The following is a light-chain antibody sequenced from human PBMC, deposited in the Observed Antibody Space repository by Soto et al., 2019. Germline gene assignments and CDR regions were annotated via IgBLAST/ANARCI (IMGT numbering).Light chain of an antibody. CDR3: QSYDSSLSGHVV. Sequence: QSVLTQPPSVSGAPGQRVTISCTGSSSNFGAGYAVHWHRQLPGTAPKLLIYGNSNRPSGVPDRFSGSKSGTSASLAITGLQAEDEADYYCQSYDSSLSGHVVFGGGTKLTVL. J-gene: IGLJ2*01. V-gene: IGLV1-40*01. CDR2: GNS. CDR1: SSNFGAGYA.